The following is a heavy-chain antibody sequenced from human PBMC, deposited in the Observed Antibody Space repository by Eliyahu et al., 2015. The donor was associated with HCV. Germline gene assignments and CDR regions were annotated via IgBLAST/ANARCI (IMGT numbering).Heavy chain of an antibody. CDR1: GFXFSSYA. CDR2: ISGSGGST. CDR3: AKPWGARLAFDI. V-gene: IGHV3-23*04. J-gene: IGHJ3*02. Sequence: EVQLVESGGGLVXPGGSLRXXCAASGFXFSSYAMSWXRRAPGKGLEWVSAISGSGGSTYYADSVKGRFTISRDNSKNTLYLQMNSLRAEDTAVYYCAKPWGARLAFDIWGQGTMVTVSS. D-gene: IGHD3-16*01.